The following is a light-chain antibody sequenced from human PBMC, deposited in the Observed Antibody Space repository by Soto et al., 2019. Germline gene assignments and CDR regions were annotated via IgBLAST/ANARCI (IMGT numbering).Light chain of an antibody. Sequence: EIVMTPSPATLAVSPGDTATLSSRASQSLGDNLAWYQQKPGQAPRLLIFRASSRAKGVPARFSASASGTEFTLTISGLQSEDFAVYYCHQYNNWPPWTFGAGTKVAIK. V-gene: IGKV3-15*01. CDR3: HQYNNWPPWT. CDR1: QSLGDN. CDR2: RAS. J-gene: IGKJ1*01.